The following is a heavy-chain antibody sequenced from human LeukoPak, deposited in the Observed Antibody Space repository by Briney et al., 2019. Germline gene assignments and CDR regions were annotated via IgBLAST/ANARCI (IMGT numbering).Heavy chain of an antibody. D-gene: IGHD3-3*01. J-gene: IGHJ4*02. Sequence: GGSLRLSCAASGFTFSSYWMRRVRHAPGKGLVWVSRINSDGSSTSYADSVKGRFTISRDNAKNTLYLQMNSLRAEDTAVYYCARASNDFWNWGQGTLVTVSS. V-gene: IGHV3-74*01. CDR2: INSDGSST. CDR3: ARASNDFWN. CDR1: GFTFSSYW.